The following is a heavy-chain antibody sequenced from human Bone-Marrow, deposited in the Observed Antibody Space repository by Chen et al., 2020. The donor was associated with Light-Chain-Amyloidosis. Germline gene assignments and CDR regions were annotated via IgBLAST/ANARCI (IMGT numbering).Heavy chain of an antibody. J-gene: IGHJ4*02. CDR2: IYPDDPDV. Sequence: EVQLEQSGPEVKKPGESLKISCKGSGYTFPNYWIGWVRQRPGKGLEWLGVIYPDDPDVRGSPRGEGQVTRTADKSIDTAYLQGRRREAPDTAIYHCAGRRDSCYCDNWDQGTLVTFSS. CDR1: GYTFPNYW. CDR3: AGRRDSCYCDN. V-gene: IGHV5-51*01. D-gene: IGHD2-15*01.